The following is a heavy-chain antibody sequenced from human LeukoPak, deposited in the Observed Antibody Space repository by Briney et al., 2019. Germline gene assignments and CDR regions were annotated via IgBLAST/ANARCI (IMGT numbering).Heavy chain of an antibody. CDR1: GFTFSSHG. CDR3: AKACIAAAGYYYYYMDV. D-gene: IGHD6-13*01. Sequence: PGGSLRLSCAASGFTFSSHGMHWVRQAPGKGLEWVATIWFDGSNKYYADSVKGRFTISRDNSKNTLYLQMNSLRAEDTAVYYCAKACIAAAGYYYYYMDVWGKGTTVTVSS. V-gene: IGHV3-30*02. J-gene: IGHJ6*03. CDR2: IWFDGSNK.